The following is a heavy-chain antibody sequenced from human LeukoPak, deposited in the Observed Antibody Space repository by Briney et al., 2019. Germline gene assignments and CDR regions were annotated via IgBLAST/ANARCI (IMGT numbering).Heavy chain of an antibody. CDR3: ARDNGDSSDY. J-gene: IGHJ4*02. V-gene: IGHV3-48*03. CDR1: GITFSSYE. Sequence: GGSLRLSCVVSGITFSSYEMNWVRQAPGKGLEWVSYISTSGSTIYYADSVKGRFTISRDNAKNSLYLQMNGLRAEDTAIYYCARDNGDSSDYWGQGTLVTVSS. D-gene: IGHD4-17*01. CDR2: ISTSGSTI.